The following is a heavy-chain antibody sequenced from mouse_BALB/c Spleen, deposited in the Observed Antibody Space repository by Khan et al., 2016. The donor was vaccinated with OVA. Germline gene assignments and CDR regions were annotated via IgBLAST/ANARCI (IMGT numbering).Heavy chain of an antibody. CDR1: GFNIKDTF. CDR2: IDPANGNT. Sequence: VQLKQSGAEFVKPGASVKLSCTASGFNIKDTFMHWVKQRPEQGLEWIGRIDPANGNTKYDPKFQGKATITADTSSNTAYLQLSSLTSEDAAVYYGARYYGSSGMDYWGKGTSVTVSS. D-gene: IGHD1-1*01. CDR3: ARYYGSSGMDY. J-gene: IGHJ4*01. V-gene: IGHV14-3*02.